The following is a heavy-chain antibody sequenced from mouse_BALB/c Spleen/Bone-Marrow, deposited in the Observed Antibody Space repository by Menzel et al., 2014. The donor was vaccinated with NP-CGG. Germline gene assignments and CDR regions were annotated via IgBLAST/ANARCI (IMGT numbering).Heavy chain of an antibody. J-gene: IGHJ3*01. CDR3: ARALDSSGYGFAY. Sequence: VKVVESGPGLVAPSQSLSITCTVSEFSLTSYGVHWVRQPPGKGLEWLGVIWAGGSTNYNSALMSRLSISKDNSKSQVFLKMNSLQTDDTAMYYCARALDSSGYGFAYWGQGTLVTVSA. CDR1: EFSLTSYG. V-gene: IGHV2-9*02. D-gene: IGHD3-2*01. CDR2: IWAGGST.